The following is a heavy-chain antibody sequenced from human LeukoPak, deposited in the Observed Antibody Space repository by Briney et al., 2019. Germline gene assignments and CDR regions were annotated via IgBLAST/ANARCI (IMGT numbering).Heavy chain of an antibody. CDR2: FSASGGST. CDR1: GFTFGDYG. D-gene: IGHD3-22*01. J-gene: IGHJ4*02. V-gene: IGHV3-23*01. CDR3: TRSGYRHPYHFDS. Sequence: GGSLRLSCVGCGFTFGDYGMSWVRQAPGKGLEWVSSFSASGGSTYYADSVKGRFTISRDNSKNIMFLRMNSLRVEDTAIYYCTRSGYRHPYHFDSWGQGTLVTVSS.